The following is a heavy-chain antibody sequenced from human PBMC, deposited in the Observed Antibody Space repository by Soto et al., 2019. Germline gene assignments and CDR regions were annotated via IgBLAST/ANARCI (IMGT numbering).Heavy chain of an antibody. CDR3: ARNHYGDPPLKNWFDP. D-gene: IGHD4-17*01. Sequence: LSLTCTVSGGSISGYYWSWIRQLPGKGLEWIGYIHYNGGTSYSPSLKSRVTVSVDTSKNQFSLKLSSVTAADTAVYYCARNHYGDPPLKNWFDPWGQGSLVTVSS. CDR2: IHYNGGT. CDR1: GGSISGYY. J-gene: IGHJ5*02. V-gene: IGHV4-59*01.